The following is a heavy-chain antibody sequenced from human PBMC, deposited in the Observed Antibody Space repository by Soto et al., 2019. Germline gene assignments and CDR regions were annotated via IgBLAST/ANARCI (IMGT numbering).Heavy chain of an antibody. D-gene: IGHD3-10*01. CDR2: IYYSGST. CDR1: GSSISRGGYY. J-gene: IGHJ4*02. CDR3: ARGTFSGSYSYYFDY. V-gene: IGHV4-31*03. Sequence: SETLSLTCTVSGSSISRGGYYWNWIRQHPGKGLEWIGYIYYSGSTNYNLSLKSRVTISVNTSKNQFSLRLSSVTAADTAVYYCARGTFSGSYSYYFDYWGQGTLVTVSS.